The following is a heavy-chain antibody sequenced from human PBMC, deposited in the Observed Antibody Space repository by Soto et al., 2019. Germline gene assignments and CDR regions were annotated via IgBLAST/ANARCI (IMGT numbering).Heavy chain of an antibody. Sequence: SVKVSCKASGGTFSSYAISWVRQAPGQGHKWMGEIIPIFGTANYAQKFQGRVTITADESTSTAYMELSSLRSEDTAVYYCARDLERGSSWYRSGWYFDLWGRGTLVTVSS. J-gene: IGHJ2*01. CDR1: GGTFSSYA. CDR2: IIPIFGTA. CDR3: ARDLERGSSWYRSGWYFDL. D-gene: IGHD6-13*01. V-gene: IGHV1-69*13.